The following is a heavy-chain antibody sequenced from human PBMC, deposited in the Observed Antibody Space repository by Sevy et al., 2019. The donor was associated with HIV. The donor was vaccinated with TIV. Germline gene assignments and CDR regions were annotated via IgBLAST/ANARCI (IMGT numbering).Heavy chain of an antibody. Sequence: GGSLRLSCAASGFSFSTHGMHWVRQAPGKGLEWVAVVSYDGIKKYYVDSLNGRFTISRDNSKNTLYLQMNSLKTDDTGVYYCARDLEEYNYSPSFYWGQGPLVTVSS. V-gene: IGHV3-30*03. CDR2: VSYDGIKK. CDR3: ARDLEEYNYSPSFY. CDR1: GFSFSTHG. D-gene: IGHD5-18*01. J-gene: IGHJ4*02.